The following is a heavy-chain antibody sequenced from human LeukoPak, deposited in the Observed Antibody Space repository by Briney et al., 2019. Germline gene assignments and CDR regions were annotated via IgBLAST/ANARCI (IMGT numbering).Heavy chain of an antibody. CDR3: ARVRPYYYYYMDV. CDR2: IYYSGST. CDR1: GGSISSSSYY. Sequence: PSETLSLTCTVSGGSISSSSYYWGWIRQPPGKGLEWIGSIYYSGSTYYNPSLKSRVTISVDTSKTQFSLKLSSVTAADTAVYYCARVRPYYYYYMDVWGKGTTVTVSS. V-gene: IGHV4-39*07. J-gene: IGHJ6*03.